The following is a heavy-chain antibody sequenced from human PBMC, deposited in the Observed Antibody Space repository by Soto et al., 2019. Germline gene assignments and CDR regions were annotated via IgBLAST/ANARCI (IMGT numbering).Heavy chain of an antibody. CDR1: GGTFSSYA. CDR3: AGRGGVRGVILNDAFDI. J-gene: IGHJ3*02. V-gene: IGHV1-69*13. CDR2: IIPIFGTA. Sequence: GASVKVSCKASGGTFSSYAISWVRQAPGQGLEWMGGIIPIFGTANYAQKFQGRVTITADDSTSTAYMELSSLRSEDTAVYYCAGRGGVRGVILNDAFDIWGQGTMVTVSS. D-gene: IGHD3-10*01.